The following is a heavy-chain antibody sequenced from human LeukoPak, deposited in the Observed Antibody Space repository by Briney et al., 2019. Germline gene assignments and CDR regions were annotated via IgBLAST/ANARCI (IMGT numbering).Heavy chain of an antibody. V-gene: IGHV1-2*06. CDR1: GYTFTNYY. CDR3: ARITPYSSGWSGLGY. Sequence: ASVKVSCKTSGYTFTNYYIHWVRQAPGQGLEWMGRIDPNTGGTKSAKNFQGRVTMTRDTSISTAYMALSGLRSDDTAVYYCARITPYSSGWSGLGYWGQGTLVTVSS. J-gene: IGHJ4*02. CDR2: IDPNTGGT. D-gene: IGHD6-19*01.